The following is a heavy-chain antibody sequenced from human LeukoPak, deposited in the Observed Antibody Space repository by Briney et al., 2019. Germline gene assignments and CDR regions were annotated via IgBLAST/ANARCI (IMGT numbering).Heavy chain of an antibody. V-gene: IGHV4-59*12. J-gene: IGHJ6*02. Sequence: SETLSLTCTVSGGSISSYYWSWIRQPPGKGLEWIGYINYSGNTNYNPSLKSRVTISVDTSKKQFSLKLSSVTAADTAVYYCAREHVLLWFGETNYYYYYGMDVWGQGTTVTVSS. CDR2: INYSGNT. CDR1: GGSISSYY. D-gene: IGHD3-10*01. CDR3: AREHVLLWFGETNYYYYYGMDV.